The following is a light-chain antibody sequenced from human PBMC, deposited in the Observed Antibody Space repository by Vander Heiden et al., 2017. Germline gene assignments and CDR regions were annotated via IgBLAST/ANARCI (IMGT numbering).Light chain of an antibody. CDR3: QQSSITPLT. CDR1: QSIRSS. CDR2: EAS. Sequence: DIQMTQSPSSLSVSVGERVTITCRASQSIRSSLNWYQQKPGKAPKLLIYEASGLQSGVPSRFGGSGSGTDFTLTISSLQPEDFATYYCQQSSITPLTFGVGTKVEIK. J-gene: IGKJ4*01. V-gene: IGKV1-39*01.